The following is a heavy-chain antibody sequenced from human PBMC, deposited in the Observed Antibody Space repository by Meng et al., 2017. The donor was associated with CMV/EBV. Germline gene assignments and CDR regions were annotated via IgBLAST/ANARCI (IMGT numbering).Heavy chain of an antibody. D-gene: IGHD2-2*01. J-gene: IGHJ2*01. CDR3: ARLSSKYCSSTSHPTDCGYFDL. Sequence: YYMHWVRQATGQGLEWMGWINPNSGGTNYAQKFQGRVTMTRDTSISTAYMELSRLRSDDTAVYYCARLSSKYCSSTSHPTDCGYFDLWGRGTLVTVSS. CDR2: INPNSGGT. CDR1: YY. V-gene: IGHV1-2*02.